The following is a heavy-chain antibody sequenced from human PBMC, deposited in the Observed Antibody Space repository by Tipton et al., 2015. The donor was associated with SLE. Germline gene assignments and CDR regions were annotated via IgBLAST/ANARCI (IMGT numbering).Heavy chain of an antibody. Sequence: TLSLTCNVSGDSISRSTYYWGWIRQPPGKGLEWIGTIYYLGNTYYNPSLKSRFTMSVATSMNHFSLTLSSVTAADTAVYYCAKLRRPAVTLYYMDVWGKGTTVTISS. CDR1: GDSISRSTYY. J-gene: IGHJ6*03. D-gene: IGHD2-15*01. CDR3: AKLRRPAVTLYYMDV. V-gene: IGHV4-39*02. CDR2: IYYLGNT.